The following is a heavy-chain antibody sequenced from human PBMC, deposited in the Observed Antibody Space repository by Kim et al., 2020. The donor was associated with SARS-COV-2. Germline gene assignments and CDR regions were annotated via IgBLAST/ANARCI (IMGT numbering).Heavy chain of an antibody. Sequence: SETLSLTCTVSGGSISSSSYYWGWIRQPPGKGLEWIGSIYYSGSTYYNPSLKSRVTISVDTSKNQFSLKLSSVTAADTAVYYCAREVPPYYDFWSGYYYFDYWGQGTLVTVSS. CDR3: AREVPPYYDFWSGYYYFDY. J-gene: IGHJ4*02. CDR2: IYYSGST. D-gene: IGHD3-3*01. V-gene: IGHV4-39*02. CDR1: GGSISSSSYY.